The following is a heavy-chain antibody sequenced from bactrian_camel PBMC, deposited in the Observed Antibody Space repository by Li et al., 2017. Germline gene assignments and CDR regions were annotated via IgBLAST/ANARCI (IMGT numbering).Heavy chain of an antibody. Sequence: DVQLVESGGGLVQPGGSLRPSCAASGFTFSSYTMSWVCQAPGKGLEWVSAINSRGGSAYYAESVKGRFTISRDNAKNTVYLQMNSVKPEDTAVYYCVRDLGTTGWYFDNWGQGTQVTVS. CDR2: INSRGGSA. CDR3: VRDLGTTGWYFDN. V-gene: IGHV3S40*01. J-gene: IGHJ6*01. D-gene: IGHD5*01. CDR1: GFTFSSYT.